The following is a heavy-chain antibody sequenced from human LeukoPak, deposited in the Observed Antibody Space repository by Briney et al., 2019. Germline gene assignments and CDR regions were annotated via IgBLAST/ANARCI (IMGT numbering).Heavy chain of an antibody. V-gene: IGHV1-18*01. CDR1: GYTFTSYG. D-gene: IGHD2-15*01. Sequence: EASVKVSCKASGYTFTSYGISWVRQAPGQGLEWMGWISPFNGNTNYAQKVQGRVTMTTDTSTSTVYMELRSLRSDDTAVYYCARDLDIVVVAAALRHYGLDVWGQGTTVTVPS. CDR3: ARDLDIVVVAAALRHYGLDV. J-gene: IGHJ6*02. CDR2: ISPFNGNT.